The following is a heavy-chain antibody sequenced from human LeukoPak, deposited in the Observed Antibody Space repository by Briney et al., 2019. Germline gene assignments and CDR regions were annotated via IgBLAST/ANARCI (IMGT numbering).Heavy chain of an antibody. CDR2: IYYRGIT. J-gene: IGHJ4*02. CDR3: ARGYFTIPKTYYFAY. D-gene: IGHD3-9*01. V-gene: IGHV4-39*01. CDR1: GGSITSSSYY. Sequence: RPSETLSLTCTVSGGSITSSSYYWGWIRQPPEKGPEWIGSIYYRGITYYDPSLKSRVTISVDTSKNQFSLKLSSVTAADTAVYYCARGYFTIPKTYYFAYWGQGTLVTVSS.